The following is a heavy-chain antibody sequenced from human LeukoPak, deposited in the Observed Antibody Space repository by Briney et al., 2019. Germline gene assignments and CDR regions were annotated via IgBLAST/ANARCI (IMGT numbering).Heavy chain of an antibody. D-gene: IGHD4-17*01. CDR3: ARLTTVTNGYYYYMDV. Sequence: SGTLSPTCAVSGGSISSSNWWSWVRQPPGKGLEWIGEIYHSGSTNYNPSLKSRVTISVDKSKNQFSLKLSSVTAADTAVYYCARLTTVTNGYYYYMDVWGKGTTVTVSS. CDR1: GGSISSSNW. CDR2: IYHSGST. J-gene: IGHJ6*03. V-gene: IGHV4-4*02.